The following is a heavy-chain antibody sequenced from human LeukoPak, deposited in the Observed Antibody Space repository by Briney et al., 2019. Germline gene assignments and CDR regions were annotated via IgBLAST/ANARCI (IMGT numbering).Heavy chain of an antibody. V-gene: IGHV4-59*01. Sequence: EXLSLTXTVSGGSISSYYWSWIRQPPGKGLEWIGYIYYSGSTNYNPSLNSRVTISVDTSKNQFSLKLSSVTAADTAVYYCARDRGRSARGRWFDPWGQGTLVTVSS. J-gene: IGHJ5*02. D-gene: IGHD3-3*01. CDR1: GGSISSYY. CDR2: IYYSGST. CDR3: ARDRGRSARGRWFDP.